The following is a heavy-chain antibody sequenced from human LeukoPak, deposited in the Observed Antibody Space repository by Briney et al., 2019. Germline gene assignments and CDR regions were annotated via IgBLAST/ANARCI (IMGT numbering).Heavy chain of an antibody. Sequence: GGSLRLSCAASGFTFSNYWMHWVRQAPGKGLVWVSRMNTDGSSTSYADSVKGRFTISRDNSKNTLYLQMNSLRAEDTAVYYCARDPGIAALGYWGQGTLVTVSS. D-gene: IGHD6-13*01. CDR3: ARDPGIAALGY. J-gene: IGHJ4*02. CDR1: GFTFSNYW. CDR2: MNTDGSST. V-gene: IGHV3-74*01.